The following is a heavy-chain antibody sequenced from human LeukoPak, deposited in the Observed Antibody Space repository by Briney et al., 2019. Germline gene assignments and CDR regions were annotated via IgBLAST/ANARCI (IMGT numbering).Heavy chain of an antibody. CDR2: MPSHGGNQ. J-gene: IGHJ4*02. D-gene: IGHD2-21*02. V-gene: IGHV3-30*02. CDR3: AIGGLTTIDF. Sequence: GGSLRLSCTASGFSLSGYGTHWVRQAPGKGLEWVAVMPSHGGNQHYADSVTGRFTLSRDNSRNTVFLQMNSLRTDDTAVYYCAIGGLTTIDFWGQGTLVTVSS. CDR1: GFSLSGYG.